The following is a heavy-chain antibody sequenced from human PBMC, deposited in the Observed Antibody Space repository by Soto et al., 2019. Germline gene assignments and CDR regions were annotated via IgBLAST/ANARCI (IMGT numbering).Heavy chain of an antibody. Sequence: QVQLVQSGAEVKKPGSSVKVSCKASGGTFSSYASSWVRQAPGPGLEWMGGIIPTFGTANYAQNVQCSVTITATESRSTGYMELSSLTSEDTAVYYCAIATWEVDTALVDTFGIWGQGRMDTVSS. J-gene: IGHJ3*02. CDR3: AIATWEVDTALVDTFGI. CDR2: IIPTFGTA. V-gene: IGHV1-69*12. CDR1: GGTFSSYA. D-gene: IGHD5-18*01.